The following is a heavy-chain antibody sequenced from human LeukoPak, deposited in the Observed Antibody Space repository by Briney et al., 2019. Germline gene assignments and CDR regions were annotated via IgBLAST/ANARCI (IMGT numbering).Heavy chain of an antibody. D-gene: IGHD4-23*01. Sequence: SETLSLTCAVYGGSFSGYYWSWIRQPPGKGLEWIGEINHSGSTNYNPSLKSRVTISVDTSKNQFCLKLSSVTAADTAVYYCASYYGGNFYFDYWGQGTLVTVSA. CDR2: INHSGST. CDR1: GGSFSGYY. CDR3: ASYYGGNFYFDY. V-gene: IGHV4-34*01. J-gene: IGHJ4*02.